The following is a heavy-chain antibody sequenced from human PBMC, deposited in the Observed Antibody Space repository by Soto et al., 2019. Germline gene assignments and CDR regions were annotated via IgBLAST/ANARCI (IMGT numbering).Heavy chain of an antibody. V-gene: IGHV3-48*02. Sequence: ESGGRLVQSGGSLRLSCVASGFIFSTYGMNWVRQAPGKGLEWVSYISSESNPIYYADSVRGRFTMSRDNAHNSLYLQMNTLRDDDTAIYYCARGVGPTVTTPLGYWGQGTLVTVSS. CDR3: ARGVGPTVTTPLGY. J-gene: IGHJ4*02. CDR2: ISSESNPI. CDR1: GFIFSTYG. D-gene: IGHD4-17*01.